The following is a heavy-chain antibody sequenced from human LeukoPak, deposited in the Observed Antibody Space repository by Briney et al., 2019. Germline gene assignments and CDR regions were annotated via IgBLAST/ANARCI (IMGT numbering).Heavy chain of an antibody. J-gene: IGHJ4*02. D-gene: IGHD3-22*01. CDR2: IWYDGSNK. Sequence: GGSLRLSCAASGFTFSSYGMHWVRQAPGKGLEWVAVIWYDGSNKYYADSVKGRFTISRDNSKNTLFLQMNSLRAEDTAVYYCAKGSPSRNYYDSSGYPSDCWGQGTLVTVSS. CDR1: GFTFSSYG. CDR3: AKGSPSRNYYDSSGYPSDC. V-gene: IGHV3-33*06.